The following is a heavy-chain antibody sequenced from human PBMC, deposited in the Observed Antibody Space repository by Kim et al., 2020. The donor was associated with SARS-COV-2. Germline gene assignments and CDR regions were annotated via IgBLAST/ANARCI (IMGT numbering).Heavy chain of an antibody. V-gene: IGHV1-69*13. CDR2: IIPIFGTA. D-gene: IGHD3-22*01. J-gene: IGHJ3*02. Sequence: SVKVSCKASGGTFSSYAISWVRQAPGQGLEWMGGIIPIFGTANYAQKFQGRVTITADESTSTAYMELSSLRSEDTAVYYCARIMGAYYDSSGCDAFDIWGQGTMVTVSS. CDR1: GGTFSSYA. CDR3: ARIMGAYYDSSGCDAFDI.